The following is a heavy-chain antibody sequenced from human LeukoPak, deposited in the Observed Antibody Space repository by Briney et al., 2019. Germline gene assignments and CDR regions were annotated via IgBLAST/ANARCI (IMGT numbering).Heavy chain of an antibody. CDR1: GYTFTIYG. CDR2: ISANSGNT. CDR3: ARDRNHAFDF. V-gene: IGHV1-18*01. J-gene: IGHJ3*01. Sequence: GASVKVSCKASGYTFTIYGISWVRQAPGQGREWMGWISANSGNTNYAQRLQGRVTMTTDTSTTTAYMELRSLRSDDTAVYYCARDRNHAFDFWGQGTIVTVSS.